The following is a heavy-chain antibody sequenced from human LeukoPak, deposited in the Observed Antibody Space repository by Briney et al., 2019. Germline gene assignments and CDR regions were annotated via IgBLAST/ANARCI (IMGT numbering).Heavy chain of an antibody. D-gene: IGHD3-22*01. J-gene: IGHJ4*02. CDR3: ARVFDDSSGIDY. CDR1: GFTFSSYG. V-gene: IGHV3-33*01. CDR2: IWYDGSNK. Sequence: QPGGSLRLSCAASGFTFSSYGMHWVRQAPGKGLEWVAVIWYDGSNKYYADSVKGRFTISRDNSKNTLYLQMNSLRAEDTAVYYCARVFDDSSGIDYWGQGTLVTVSS.